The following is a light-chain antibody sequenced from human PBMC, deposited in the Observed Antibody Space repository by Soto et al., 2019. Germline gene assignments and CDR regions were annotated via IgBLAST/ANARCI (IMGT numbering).Light chain of an antibody. CDR2: LTY. CDR3: LQHNSYPRT. CDR1: HDIGND. J-gene: IGKJ1*01. V-gene: IGKV1-17*01. Sequence: DIHITHSPSSLSSSVLNIFTITCLASHDIGNDVGWYQQKPGKAPKRLIYLTYSLQTGVPSRFSGSGSGTDFSLTISSLQPEDSATYFCLQHNSYPRTFGQGTKVDIK.